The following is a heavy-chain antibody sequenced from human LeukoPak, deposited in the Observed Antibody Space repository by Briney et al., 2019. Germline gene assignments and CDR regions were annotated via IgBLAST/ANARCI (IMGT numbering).Heavy chain of an antibody. J-gene: IGHJ6*03. CDR1: GYTFTDYY. CDR3: AREHDQLLWGYYYMDV. D-gene: IGHD2-2*01. CDR2: INPNGGGT. Sequence: GASVKAFCKASGYTFTDYYIHWVRQAPGQGLEWMGWINPNGGGTNYPQKFQGRVTMTRDTSISTAYMDLGRLRSDDTAVYYCAREHDQLLWGYYYMDVWGKGTTVTISS. V-gene: IGHV1-2*02.